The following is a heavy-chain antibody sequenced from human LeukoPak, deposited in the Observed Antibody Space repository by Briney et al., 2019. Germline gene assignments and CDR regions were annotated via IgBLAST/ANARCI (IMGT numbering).Heavy chain of an antibody. CDR3: ARDTYSSSPPDGMDV. D-gene: IGHD6-13*01. CDR2: IKQDGSEK. J-gene: IGHJ6*02. CDR1: GFTFSSYW. Sequence: GGSLRLSCAASGFTFSSYWMSWVRQAPGKGLEWVANIKQDGSEKYYVDSVKGRFTISRDNAKNSLYLQMNSLRAEDTAVYYCARDTYSSSPPDGMDVWGQGTTVTVSS. V-gene: IGHV3-7*05.